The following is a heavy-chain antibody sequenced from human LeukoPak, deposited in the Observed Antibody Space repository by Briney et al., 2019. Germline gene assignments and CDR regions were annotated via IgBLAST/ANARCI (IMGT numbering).Heavy chain of an antibody. V-gene: IGHV3-30*04. CDR2: ISYDGSNK. D-gene: IGHD2-15*01. CDR1: GFTFSSYA. Sequence: PGRSLRLSCAASGFTFSSYAMHWVRQAPGKGLEWVAVISYDGSNKYYADSVKGRFTISRDNSKNTLYLQMNSLRAEDTAVYYCARETEDIVVVVAASNAFDIWDQGTMVTVSS. CDR3: ARETEDIVVVVAASNAFDI. J-gene: IGHJ3*02.